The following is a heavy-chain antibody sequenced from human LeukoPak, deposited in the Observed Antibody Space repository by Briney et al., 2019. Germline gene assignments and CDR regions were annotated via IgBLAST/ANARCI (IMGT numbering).Heavy chain of an antibody. D-gene: IGHD3-22*01. Sequence: SVKVSCKASGYTFTHRYLHWVRQAPRQALEWMGWITPFNGNTNYAQKFQDRVTITRDRSMSTASMELISLRSDDTAVYYCAFYDSSGYYRARDWFDPWGQGTLVTVSS. CDR1: GYTFTHRY. V-gene: IGHV1-45*03. CDR3: AFYDSSGYYRARDWFDP. J-gene: IGHJ5*02. CDR2: ITPFNGNT.